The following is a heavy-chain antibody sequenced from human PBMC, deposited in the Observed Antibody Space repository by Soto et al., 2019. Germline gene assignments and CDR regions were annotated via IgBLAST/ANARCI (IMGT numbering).Heavy chain of an antibody. J-gene: IGHJ6*03. CDR3: AREVPAAGHYYYYYYYMDV. CDR2: ISSSGSTI. V-gene: IGHV3-11*01. Sequence: QVQLVESGGGLVKPGGSLRLSCAASGFTFSDYYMSWIRQAPGKGREWVSYISSSGSTIYYAASVKGRFTISRDNAKNSLYLQMNSLRAEDTAVYYCAREVPAAGHYYYYYYYMDVWGKGTTVTVSS. D-gene: IGHD2-2*01. CDR1: GFTFSDYY.